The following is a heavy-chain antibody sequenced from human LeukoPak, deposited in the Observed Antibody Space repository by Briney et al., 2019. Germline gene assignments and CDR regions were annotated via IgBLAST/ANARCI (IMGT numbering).Heavy chain of an antibody. Sequence: GESLKISCKGSGYSFSTYWIGWVRQMPGKGLEWMGMLYPGDSDTRYSPSFQGQVTMSADKSINTAYLQWSSLKASDTAMYYCARCPVLRYFDWLLLERHYFDYWGQGTLVTVSS. CDR3: ARCPVLRYFDWLLLERHYFDY. CDR1: GYSFSTYW. J-gene: IGHJ4*02. V-gene: IGHV5-51*01. D-gene: IGHD3-9*01. CDR2: LYPGDSDT.